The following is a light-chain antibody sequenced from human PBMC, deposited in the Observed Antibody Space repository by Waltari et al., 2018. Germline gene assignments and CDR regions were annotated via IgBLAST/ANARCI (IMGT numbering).Light chain of an antibody. Sequence: QSVLTQPPSASGTPGRRVTTSCSGPIYNIGINTVNWYHQFPGPAPKLLIFSTTQRPSGVPDRFSASKSGTSASLAINGLQAADEADYYCGAWDDGVKEWVFGGGTKLTVL. CDR3: GAWDDGVKEWV. CDR1: IYNIGINT. V-gene: IGLV1-44*01. CDR2: STT. J-gene: IGLJ3*02.